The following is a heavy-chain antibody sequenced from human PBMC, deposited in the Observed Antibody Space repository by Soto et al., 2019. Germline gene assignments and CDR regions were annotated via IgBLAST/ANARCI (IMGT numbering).Heavy chain of an antibody. CDR2: IYNSVNT. CDR1: GDSISNGYYT. J-gene: IGHJ4*02. D-gene: IGHD3-10*01. V-gene: IGHV4-30-4*01. Sequence: QVQLQESGPGLVEPSQTLSLTCTVSGDSISNGYYTWSWIRQPPGKDLEWIGHIYNSVNTYSNPSCKSRVTISADTSKNQFSLKLSSVTAADTAVYYCARGPSGDKVDYWGQGTLVTVSS. CDR3: ARGPSGDKVDY.